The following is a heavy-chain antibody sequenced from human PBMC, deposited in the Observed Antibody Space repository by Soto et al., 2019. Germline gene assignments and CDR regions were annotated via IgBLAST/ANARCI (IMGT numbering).Heavy chain of an antibody. CDR2: ISYDGSNK. Sequence: QVQLVESGGGVVQPGTSLRLSCAASGFTFSSYAMHWVRQAPGKGLEWVAVISYDGSNKYYADSVKGRFTISRDNSKNTLYLQMNSLRAEDTAVYYCARGMVRGVSHLDYWGQGTLVTVSS. J-gene: IGHJ4*02. CDR3: ARGMVRGVSHLDY. CDR1: GFTFSSYA. V-gene: IGHV3-30-3*01. D-gene: IGHD3-10*01.